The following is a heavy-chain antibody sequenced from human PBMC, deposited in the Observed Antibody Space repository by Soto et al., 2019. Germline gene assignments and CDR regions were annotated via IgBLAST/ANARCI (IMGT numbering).Heavy chain of an antibody. CDR3: ARVEYSNTPIDY. Sequence: SETLSLTCTVSGDSVSSCCFYWAWIRQHPGKGLEWVGSIHYSGSTYYNPPLKSRVTISVDTSKNQFSLKLSSVTAADTAVYYCARVEYSNTPIDYWGQGTLVTVSS. D-gene: IGHD4-4*01. J-gene: IGHJ4*02. V-gene: IGHV4-39*07. CDR1: GDSVSSCCFY. CDR2: IHYSGST.